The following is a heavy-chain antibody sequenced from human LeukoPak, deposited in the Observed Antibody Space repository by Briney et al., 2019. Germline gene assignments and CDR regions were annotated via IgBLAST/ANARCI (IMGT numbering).Heavy chain of an antibody. Sequence: PSETLSLTCTVSGGSISSYYWNWIRQPPGKGLEWLGYIYYSGSTNYNPSLKSRVTISVDTSKNQFSLKLSSVTAADTAVYYCARARYSSSWACDYWGQGTLVTVSS. J-gene: IGHJ4*02. D-gene: IGHD6-13*01. CDR1: GGSISSYY. CDR3: ARARYSSSWACDY. CDR2: IYYSGST. V-gene: IGHV4-59*01.